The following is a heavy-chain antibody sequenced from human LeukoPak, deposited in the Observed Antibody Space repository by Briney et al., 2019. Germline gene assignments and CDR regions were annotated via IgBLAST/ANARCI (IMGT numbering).Heavy chain of an antibody. CDR3: ARAYSSSGYDF. J-gene: IGHJ4*02. D-gene: IGHD6-13*01. CDR1: GFTFSSYA. Sequence: QPGGSLRLPCAASGFTFSSYAMSGVRQAPGKGLEGVSGISSSGSGGSTYYADSVKGRFTISRDNSKNTLYLQINNVRAEDTAVYYCARAYSSSGYDFWGQGTLVTVSS. V-gene: IGHV3-23*01. CDR2: ISSSGSGGST.